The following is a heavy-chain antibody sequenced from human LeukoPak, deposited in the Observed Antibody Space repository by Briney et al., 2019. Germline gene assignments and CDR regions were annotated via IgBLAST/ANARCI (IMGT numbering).Heavy chain of an antibody. V-gene: IGHV4-34*01. D-gene: IGHD3-22*01. CDR3: ARGRQDVNMILVVMAGVSYYLDV. Sequence: PSETLSLTCAVHGGSFSDYYWTWIRQTPGKGLGWIGEMSPSGSSNYNPSLKSRVTISVDTSKNQFSLKLRSVTAADTAVYYCARGRQDVNMILVVMAGVSYYLDVWSKGTTVTVS. CDR2: MSPSGSS. J-gene: IGHJ6*03. CDR1: GGSFSDYY.